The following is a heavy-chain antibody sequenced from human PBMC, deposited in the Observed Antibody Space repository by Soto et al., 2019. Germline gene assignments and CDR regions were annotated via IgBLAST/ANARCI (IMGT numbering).Heavy chain of an antibody. J-gene: IGHJ6*03. CDR1: GGSISSGGYY. CDR3: ARAWADYYYYYMDV. V-gene: IGHV4-31*03. Sequence: PSETLSLTCTVSGGSISSGGYYWSWIRQHPGKGLEWIGYIYYSGSTYYNPSLKSRVTISVDTSKNQFSLKLSSVTAADTAVYYCARAWADYYYYYMDVWGKGTTVTVS. D-gene: IGHD3-16*01. CDR2: IYYSGST.